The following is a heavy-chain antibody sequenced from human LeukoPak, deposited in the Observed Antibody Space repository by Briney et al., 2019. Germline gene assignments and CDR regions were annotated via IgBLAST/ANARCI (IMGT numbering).Heavy chain of an antibody. CDR2: ISSNGGSI. V-gene: IGHV3-64D*06. CDR3: VKATRPRRDWDY. Sequence: GGSLSSSGSAPGFTFSGYARHWVGRAPGRGRNYFSAISSNGGSIYYADSVKGRFTISRDNSKNTLYLQMSSLRAEDTAVYYCVKATRPRRDWDYWGQGTLVTVSS. CDR1: GFTFSGYA. J-gene: IGHJ4*02. D-gene: IGHD2-2*01.